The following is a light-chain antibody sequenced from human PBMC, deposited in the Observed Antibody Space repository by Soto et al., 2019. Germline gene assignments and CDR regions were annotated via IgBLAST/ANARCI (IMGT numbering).Light chain of an antibody. CDR1: QRIDNF. Sequence: DIQVAQSPSSLSASVGDRVTITCRASQRIDNFLAWYQQKPGKVPKLLIYAASTLESGVPSRFSASGSGIDFTLTISSLQPEDVATYYFQKYNSGPRTFAQGTKLEI. CDR2: AAS. CDR3: QKYNSGPRT. J-gene: IGKJ1*01. V-gene: IGKV1-27*01.